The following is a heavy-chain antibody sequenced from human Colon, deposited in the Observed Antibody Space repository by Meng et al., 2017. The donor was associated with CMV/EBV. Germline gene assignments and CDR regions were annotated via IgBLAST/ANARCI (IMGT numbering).Heavy chain of an antibody. CDR2: TYYRSQWYF. CDR1: GDSVPSDSGG. Sequence: VHLQQAGPGLVEPPPAPSLTCGLLGDSVPSDSGGWNWVRQSPSRGLEWLGRTYYRSQWYFDYEVSVIGRITINADTSKNEFSLQLRSVTPDDTAVYYCARGWELGSWGQGTLVTVSS. D-gene: IGHD1-26*01. CDR3: ARGWELGS. J-gene: IGHJ4*02. V-gene: IGHV6-1*01.